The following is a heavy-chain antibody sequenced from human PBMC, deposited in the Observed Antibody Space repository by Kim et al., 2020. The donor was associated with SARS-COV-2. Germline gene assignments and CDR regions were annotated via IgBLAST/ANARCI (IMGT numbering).Heavy chain of an antibody. V-gene: IGHV4-39*01. Sequence: SETLSLTCTVSGGSISSSSYYWGWIRQPPGKGLEWIGSIYYSGSTYYNPSLKSRVTISVDTSKNQFSLKLSSVTAADTAVYYCARHGGTVVGVDYWGQGTLVTVSS. CDR2: IYYSGST. D-gene: IGHD2-15*01. J-gene: IGHJ4*02. CDR1: GGSISSSSYY. CDR3: ARHGGTVVGVDY.